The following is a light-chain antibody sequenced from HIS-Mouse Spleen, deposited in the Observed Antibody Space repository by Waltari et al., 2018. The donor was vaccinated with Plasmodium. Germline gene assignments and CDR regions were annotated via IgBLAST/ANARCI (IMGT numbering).Light chain of an antibody. V-gene: IGLV2-23*01. J-gene: IGLJ1*01. Sequence: QSALTQPASVSGSPGQSITISCTATRSAVGSYNLVSWYQQHPGKAPKLMIYEGSKRPSGVSNRFSGSKSGNTASLTISGLQAEDEADYYCCSYAGSSTYVFGTGTKVTVL. CDR2: EGS. CDR3: CSYAGSSTYV. CDR1: RSAVGSYNL.